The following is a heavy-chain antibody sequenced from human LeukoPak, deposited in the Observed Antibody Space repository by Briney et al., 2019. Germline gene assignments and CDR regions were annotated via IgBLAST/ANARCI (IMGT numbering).Heavy chain of an antibody. CDR2: IYKTGST. D-gene: IGHD3-16*01. CDR3: ARDVLR. Sequence: SETLSLTCTVSGGSISSYYWSWIRQRPGKGLEWIGYIYKTGSTYYNPSLKSRVTMSVDTSRNQFSLKLNSVTAADTAVYYCARDVLRWGQGTLVTVSS. CDR1: GGSISSYY. V-gene: IGHV4-59*06. J-gene: IGHJ4*02.